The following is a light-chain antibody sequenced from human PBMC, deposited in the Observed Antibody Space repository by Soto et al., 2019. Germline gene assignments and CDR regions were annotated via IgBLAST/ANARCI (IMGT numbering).Light chain of an antibody. V-gene: IGKV3-20*01. CDR1: QTITGRS. CDR2: SIS. Sequence: IVVTQSPATLSLSPGERATLSCSASQTITGRSLAWYQQKPGQAPRLLVTSISNRATGIPDRFSGSGSGADFTLTISRLEPDVFADYYSKEFQTLSPLGQVT. CDR3: KEFQTLSP. J-gene: IGKJ1*01.